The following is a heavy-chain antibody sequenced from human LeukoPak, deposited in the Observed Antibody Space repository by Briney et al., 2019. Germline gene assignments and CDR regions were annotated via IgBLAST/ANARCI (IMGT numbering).Heavy chain of an antibody. D-gene: IGHD3-10*01. CDR1: GYSISSGYY. CDR2: IFHSGST. CDR3: AREPFGSGSYYRDY. J-gene: IGHJ4*02. Sequence: SETLSLTCTVSGYSISSGYYWGCIRQPPGKGPEWIGSIFHSGSTYYNPSLKSRVTIAVDTSKNQFSLKLNSVTAADTAVYYCAREPFGSGSYYRDYWGQGTLVTVSS. V-gene: IGHV4-38-2*02.